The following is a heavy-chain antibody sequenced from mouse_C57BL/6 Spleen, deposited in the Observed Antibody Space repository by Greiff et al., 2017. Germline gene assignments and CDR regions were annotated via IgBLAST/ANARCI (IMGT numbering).Heavy chain of an antibody. CDR3: ARGGITTVVAPYAMDY. CDR2: IYPGSGNT. J-gene: IGHJ4*01. D-gene: IGHD1-1*01. V-gene: IGHV1-66*01. CDR1: GYSFTSYY. Sequence: QVQLQQSGPELVKPGASVKISCKASGYSFTSYYIHWVKQRPGQGLEWIGWIYPGSGNTKYNEKFKGKATLTADTSSSTAYMPLSSLTSEDSAVYYCARGGITTVVAPYAMDYWGQGTSVTVSS.